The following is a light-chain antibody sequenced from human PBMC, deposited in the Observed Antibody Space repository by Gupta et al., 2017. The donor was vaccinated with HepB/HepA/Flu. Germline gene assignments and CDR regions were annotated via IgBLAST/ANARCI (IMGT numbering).Light chain of an antibody. CDR1: SSDIGDYNS. V-gene: IGLV2-14*03. CDR2: DVS. Sequence: QSALTQPASVSGSPGQSITVSCTGTSSDIGDYNSVSWYQQHPGKAPKLMIYDVSIRPSGVSNRFSGSKSDNTASLTISGLQAEDEGDYYCSSRTRSSTWVFGGGTKLTVL. CDR3: SSRTRSSTWV. J-gene: IGLJ3*02.